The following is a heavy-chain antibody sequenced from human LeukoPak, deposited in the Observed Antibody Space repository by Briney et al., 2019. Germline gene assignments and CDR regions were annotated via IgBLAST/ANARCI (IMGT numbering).Heavy chain of an antibody. CDR2: IRYDGSNK. Sequence: PGGSLRLSCAASGFTFSSYGMHWVRQAPGKGLEWVAFIRYDGSNKYYADSVKGRFTISRDNSKNTLYLQMNSLRAEDTAVYYCAKVNNGNYDFWSGRNLHTSYYYMDVWGKGTTVTVSS. D-gene: IGHD3-3*01. CDR1: GFTFSSYG. CDR3: AKVNNGNYDFWSGRNLHTSYYYMDV. V-gene: IGHV3-30*02. J-gene: IGHJ6*03.